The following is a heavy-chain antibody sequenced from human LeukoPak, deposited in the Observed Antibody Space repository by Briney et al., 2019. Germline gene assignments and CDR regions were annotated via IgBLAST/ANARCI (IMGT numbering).Heavy chain of an antibody. D-gene: IGHD5-24*01. CDR3: ARDQATRGPPLGGDYYYYGMDV. CDR1: GFTFDNYA. Sequence: GGSLRLSCAASGFTFDNYAMHWVRQAPGKGLEWVSYISSSGSTIYYADSVKGRFTISRDNAKNSLYLQMNSLRAEDTAVYYCARDQATRGPPLGGDYYYYGMDVWGQGTTVTVSS. J-gene: IGHJ6*02. V-gene: IGHV3-48*03. CDR2: ISSSGSTI.